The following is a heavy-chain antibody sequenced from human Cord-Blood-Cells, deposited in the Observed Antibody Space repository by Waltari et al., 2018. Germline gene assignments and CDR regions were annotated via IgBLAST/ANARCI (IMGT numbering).Heavy chain of an antibody. CDR1: GYTFTGYY. Sequence: QVQLVQSGAEVKKPGASVKVSCKASGYTFTGYYMHWVRPAPGQGLEWMGGINPNSGGTNYAQKFQGWVTMTRDTSISTAYMALSRVGSDDTAVYYCAREFWSGSNAFDIWGQGTMVTVSS. V-gene: IGHV1-2*04. D-gene: IGHD3-3*01. CDR3: AREFWSGSNAFDI. J-gene: IGHJ3*02. CDR2: INPNSGGT.